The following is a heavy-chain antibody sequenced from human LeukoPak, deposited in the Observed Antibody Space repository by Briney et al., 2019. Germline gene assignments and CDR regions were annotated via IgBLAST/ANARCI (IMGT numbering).Heavy chain of an antibody. CDR3: ARRINLQWLVSRGGWYYFDY. V-gene: IGHV4-39*07. J-gene: IGHJ4*02. D-gene: IGHD6-19*01. CDR1: GGSISSNSYY. CDR2: INHSGST. Sequence: PSETLSLTCAVSGGSISSNSYYWSWIRQPPGKGLEWIGEINHSGSTNYNPSLKSRVTISVDTSKNQFSLKLSSVTAADTAVYYCARRINLQWLVSRGGWYYFDYWGQGTLVTVSS.